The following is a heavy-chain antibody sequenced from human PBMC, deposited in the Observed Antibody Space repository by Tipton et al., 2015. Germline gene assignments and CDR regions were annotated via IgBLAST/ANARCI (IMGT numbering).Heavy chain of an antibody. Sequence: TLSLTCTVSSASISSSNYYWGWIRQPPGKGLEWIGSIYYSGSTYDNPSVKSRVTVSVDTSKNQFSLKLTSVTAADTAVYYCVCGSYYQFDWWGQGTLVTVSS. J-gene: IGHJ4*02. D-gene: IGHD1-26*01. CDR2: IYYSGST. CDR3: VCGSYYQFDW. V-gene: IGHV4-39*01. CDR1: SASISSSNYY.